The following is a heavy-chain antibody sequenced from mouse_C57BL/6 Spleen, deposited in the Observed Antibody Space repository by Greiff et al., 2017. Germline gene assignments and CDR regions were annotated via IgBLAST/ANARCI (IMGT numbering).Heavy chain of an antibody. V-gene: IGHV1-64*01. J-gene: IGHJ2*01. Sequence: QVQLQQPGAELVKPGASVKLSCKASGYTFTSYWMHWVKQRPGQGLEWIGMIHPTSGSTNYNEKFKSKATLTVDKSSSTAYMQLSSLTSEDSAVYYCARFLYDGYYFDYWGQGTTLTVSS. CDR1: GYTFTSYW. CDR3: ARFLYDGYYFDY. CDR2: IHPTSGST. D-gene: IGHD2-3*01.